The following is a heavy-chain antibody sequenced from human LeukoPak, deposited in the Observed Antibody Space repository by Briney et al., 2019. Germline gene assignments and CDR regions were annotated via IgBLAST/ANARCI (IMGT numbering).Heavy chain of an antibody. CDR1: GFTFSGSA. V-gene: IGHV3-73*01. CDR2: IRSKANSYAT. J-gene: IGHJ4*02. D-gene: IGHD4-11*01. CDR3: TSLQSTVTTYSY. Sequence: VGSLRLSCAASGFTFSGSAMHWVRQASGKGLEWVGRIRSKANSYATAYAASVKGRFTISRDDSKNTAYLQMNSLKTEDTAVYYCTSLQSTVTTYSYWGQGTLVTVSS.